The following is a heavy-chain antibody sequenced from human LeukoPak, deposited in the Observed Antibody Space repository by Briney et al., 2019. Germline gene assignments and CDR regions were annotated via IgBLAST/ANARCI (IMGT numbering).Heavy chain of an antibody. J-gene: IGHJ4*02. D-gene: IGHD6-19*01. CDR1: GFTFSNAW. V-gene: IGHV3-15*01. Sequence: PGGSLRLSCAASGFTFSNAWMSWGRQAPGKGLEWVGRIKSKTDGGTTDYAAPVKGRFTISRDDSKNTLYLQMNSLKTEDTAVYYCTTSRGQWLMIYWGQGTLVTVSS. CDR2: IKSKTDGGTT. CDR3: TTSRGQWLMIY.